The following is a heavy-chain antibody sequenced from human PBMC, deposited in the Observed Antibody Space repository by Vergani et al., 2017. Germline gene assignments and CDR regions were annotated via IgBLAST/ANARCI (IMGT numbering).Heavy chain of an antibody. CDR1: GFTFSSYG. V-gene: IGHV3-33*01. J-gene: IGHJ6*03. CDR2: IWYDGSNK. D-gene: IGHD1-26*01. CDR3: SRVAASRSYYYYYYYYMDG. Sequence: QVQLVESGGGVVQPGRSLRLSCAASGFTFSSYGMHWVRQAPGKGLEWVAVIWYDGSNKYYADSVKGRFTISRDNSKNTLYLQMNSLRAEDTAVYYCSRVAASRSYYYYYYYYMDGWGKGTTVTVSS.